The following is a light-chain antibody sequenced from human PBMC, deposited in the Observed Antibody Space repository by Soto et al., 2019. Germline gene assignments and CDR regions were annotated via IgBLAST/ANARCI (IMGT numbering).Light chain of an antibody. CDR1: QGISSY. CDR2: KAS. Sequence: AIRMTQSASSFAASTGGGVTGSCRASQGISSYLAWYQQKPGKAPKLLIYKASTLKSGVPSRFSGSGSGTDFTLPISSLEPEDFAVSYCQQHGSSPVELGQGTKVDIK. V-gene: IGKV1-8*01. J-gene: IGKJ1*01. CDR3: QQHGSSPVE.